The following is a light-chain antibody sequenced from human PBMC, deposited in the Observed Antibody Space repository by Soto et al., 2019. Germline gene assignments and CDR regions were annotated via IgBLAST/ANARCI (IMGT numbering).Light chain of an antibody. CDR3: QKYNSDPLT. CDR2: AAS. CDR1: QDISVY. J-gene: IGKJ4*01. V-gene: IGKV1-27*01. Sequence: DIQMTQSPSSLSASLGDRVTITCRASQDISVYLAWFQQKPGKVPKLLIYAASTLQSGVPSRFSGSGSGTDFTLTISSLQPEDVATYYCQKYNSDPLTFGGGTKVEIK.